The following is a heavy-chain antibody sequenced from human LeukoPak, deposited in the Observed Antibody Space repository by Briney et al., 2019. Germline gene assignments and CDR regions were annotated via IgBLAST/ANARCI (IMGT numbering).Heavy chain of an antibody. D-gene: IGHD3-10*01. CDR1: GFTISSYS. CDR3: ARDLRFGELSEYYFDY. Sequence: GGSLRLSCAASGFTISSYSMNWVRQAPGKGLEWVSSVSSSSSYIYYADSVKGRFTISRDNAKNSLYLQMNSLRAEDTAVYYCARDLRFGELSEYYFDYWGRGTLVTVSS. V-gene: IGHV3-21*01. J-gene: IGHJ4*02. CDR2: VSSSSSYI.